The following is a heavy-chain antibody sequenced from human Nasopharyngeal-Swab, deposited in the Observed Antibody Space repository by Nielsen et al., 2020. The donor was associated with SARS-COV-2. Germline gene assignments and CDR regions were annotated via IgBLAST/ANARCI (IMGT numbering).Heavy chain of an antibody. CDR3: VTRGRGYSSGWYYRGSEYYFDY. V-gene: IGHV1-3*01. J-gene: IGHJ4*02. CDR1: GYTFTSYA. Sequence: ASVKVSCKASGYTFTSYAMHWVRQAPGQRLEWMGWINAGNGNTKYSQKFQGRVTITRDTSASTAYMELSSLRSEDTAVYYCVTRGRGYSSGWYYRGSEYYFDYWGQGTLVTVSS. D-gene: IGHD6-19*01. CDR2: INAGNGNT.